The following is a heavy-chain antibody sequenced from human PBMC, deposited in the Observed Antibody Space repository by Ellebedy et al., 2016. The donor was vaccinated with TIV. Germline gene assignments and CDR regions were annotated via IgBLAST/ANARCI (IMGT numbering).Heavy chain of an antibody. CDR1: GFTFSSYD. V-gene: IGHV3-13*01. CDR2: IGTAGDT. Sequence: PGGSLRLSCAASGFTFSSYDMHWVRQATGKGLEWVSAIGTAGDTYYPGSVKGRFTISRENAKNSVYLQLNRLRAGDTAVYYCARRGYSYGYAFDIWGQGTMVTVSS. CDR3: ARRGYSYGYAFDI. D-gene: IGHD5-18*01. J-gene: IGHJ3*02.